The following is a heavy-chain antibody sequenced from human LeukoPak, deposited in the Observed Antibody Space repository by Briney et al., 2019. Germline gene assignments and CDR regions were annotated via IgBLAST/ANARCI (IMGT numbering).Heavy chain of an antibody. D-gene: IGHD3-3*01. V-gene: IGHV4-39*07. CDR2: IYYSGST. CDR3: ARGFDFWSGLLDY. Sequence: PSETLSLTCTVSGGSISSSSYYWGWIRQPPGKGLEWIGSIYYSGSTYYNPSLKSRVTISVDTSKNQFSLKLSSVTAADTAVYYCARGFDFWSGLLDYWGQGTLVTVSS. CDR1: GGSISSSSYY. J-gene: IGHJ4*02.